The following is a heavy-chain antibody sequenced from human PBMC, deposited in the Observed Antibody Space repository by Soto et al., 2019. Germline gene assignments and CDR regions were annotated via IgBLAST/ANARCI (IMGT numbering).Heavy chain of an antibody. CDR1: GGSISSCGYS. V-gene: IGHV4-30-2*01. Sequence: SETLSLTCAVSGGSISSCGYSWSWIRQPPGKGLEWIGYIYHSGSTYHNPSLKSRVTISVDRSKNQFSLKLSSVTAADTAVYYCARVGRDGYNYRYYFDYWGQGTLVTVSS. J-gene: IGHJ4*02. CDR2: IYHSGST. D-gene: IGHD5-12*01. CDR3: ARVGRDGYNYRYYFDY.